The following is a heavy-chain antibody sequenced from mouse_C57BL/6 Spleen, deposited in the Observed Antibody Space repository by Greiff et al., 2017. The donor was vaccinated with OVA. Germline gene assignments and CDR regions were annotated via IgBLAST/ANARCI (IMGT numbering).Heavy chain of an antibody. J-gene: IGHJ4*01. CDR1: GYTFTDYN. D-gene: IGHD2-3*01. Sequence: VQLQQSGPELVKPGASVKIPCKASGYTFTDYNMDWVKQSHGKSLEWIGDINPNNGGTIYNQKFKGKATLTVDKSSSTAYMELRSLTSEDTAVYYCARYGDGYPYAMDYWGQGTSVTVSS. CDR3: ARYGDGYPYAMDY. CDR2: INPNNGGT. V-gene: IGHV1-18*01.